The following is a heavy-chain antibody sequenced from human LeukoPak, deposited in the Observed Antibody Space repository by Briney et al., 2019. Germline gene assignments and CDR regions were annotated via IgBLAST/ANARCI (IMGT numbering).Heavy chain of an antibody. V-gene: IGHV1-18*01. CDR3: ARDRLVVPAALGAFDYYYYGKDV. Sequence: GASVKVSCKASGYTFTSYGISWVRQAPGQGLEWMGWISAYNGNTNYAQKLQGRVTMTTDTSTSTAYMELRSLRSDDTAVYYCARDRLVVPAALGAFDYYYYGKDVWGQGTTVTVSS. CDR2: ISAYNGNT. CDR1: GYTFTSYG. D-gene: IGHD2-2*01. J-gene: IGHJ6*02.